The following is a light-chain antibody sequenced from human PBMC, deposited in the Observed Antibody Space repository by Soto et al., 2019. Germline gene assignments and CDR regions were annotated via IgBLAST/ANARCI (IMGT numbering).Light chain of an antibody. CDR3: QQGHNWPLT. CDR2: VTS. J-gene: IGKJ5*01. Sequence: DIPMTQSPSSVSASVGDRVTITCRATQGLSGSLAWYQQKTGKAAKRLNSVTSLLQSGVPSRFGGSASGTDFTLTIDSLQPEDLATYYCQQGHNWPLTFGQGTRLEIK. CDR1: QGLSGS. V-gene: IGKV1-12*01.